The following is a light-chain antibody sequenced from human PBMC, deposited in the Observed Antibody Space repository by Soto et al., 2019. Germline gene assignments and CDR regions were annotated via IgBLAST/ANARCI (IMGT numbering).Light chain of an antibody. V-gene: IGKV3-15*01. CDR2: GAS. CDR3: QQYNNWPLT. J-gene: IGKJ4*01. Sequence: EIVMTQSPATLSVSPGERATLSCRASQSVSSNLAWYQQQPGQAPRLLIYGASTRATGFPARFSGSGSGTEFTLTISSLQSEDFAVDYCQQYNNWPLTFGGGTKVEIK. CDR1: QSVSSN.